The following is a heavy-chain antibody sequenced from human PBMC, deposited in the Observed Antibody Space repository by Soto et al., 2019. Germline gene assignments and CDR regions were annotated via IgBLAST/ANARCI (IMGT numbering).Heavy chain of an antibody. Sequence: EVQLVESGGGLVKPGGSLRLSCAASGFTFSSYSMNWVRQAPGKGLEWVSSISSSSSYIYYADSVKGRFTISRDNAKNSLYLQMNSLRAEDTAVYYCARIYCSGGSCQGRVWFDPWGQGTLVTVSS. V-gene: IGHV3-21*01. J-gene: IGHJ5*02. CDR2: ISSSSSYI. D-gene: IGHD2-15*01. CDR3: ARIYCSGGSCQGRVWFDP. CDR1: GFTFSSYS.